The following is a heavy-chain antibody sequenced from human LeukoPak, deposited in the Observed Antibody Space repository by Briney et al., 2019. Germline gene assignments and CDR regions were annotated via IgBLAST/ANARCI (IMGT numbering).Heavy chain of an antibody. J-gene: IGHJ4*02. CDR3: ASGWRSGYDLLY. CDR2: IYTSGST. CDR1: GGSISSYY. D-gene: IGHD5-12*01. Sequence: SETLSLTCTVSGGSISSYYWSWIRQPAGKGLEWIGRIYTSGSTNYNPSLRSRVTMSVDTSKNQFSLKLSSVTAADTAVYYCASGWRSGYDLLYWGQGTLVTVSS. V-gene: IGHV4-4*07.